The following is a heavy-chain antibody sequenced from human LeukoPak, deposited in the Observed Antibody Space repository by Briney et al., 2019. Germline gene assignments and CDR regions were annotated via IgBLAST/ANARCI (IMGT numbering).Heavy chain of an antibody. CDR3: ARDSDYGDYANIFDY. J-gene: IGHJ4*02. Sequence: SETLSLTCAVSGGSISSSNWWSWVRQPPGKGLEWIGEIYHSGSTNYNPSLKSRVTISVDKSKNQFSLKLSSVTAADTAVYYCARDSDYGDYANIFDYWGQGTLVTVSS. CDR2: IYHSGST. V-gene: IGHV4-4*02. D-gene: IGHD4-17*01. CDR1: GGSISSSNW.